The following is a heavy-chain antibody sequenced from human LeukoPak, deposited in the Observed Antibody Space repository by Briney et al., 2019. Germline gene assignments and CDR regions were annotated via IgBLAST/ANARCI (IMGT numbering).Heavy chain of an antibody. J-gene: IGHJ4*02. Sequence: SETLSLTCTVSGGSISSYYWSWIRQPPGKGLEWIGYIYYSGRTNYNPSLKSRVTISVDTSKNQFSLKLSSVTAADTAVYYCARVPPSYGPDYWGQGTLVTVSS. CDR2: IYYSGRT. V-gene: IGHV4-59*08. CDR1: GGSISSYY. D-gene: IGHD3-10*01. CDR3: ARVPPSYGPDY.